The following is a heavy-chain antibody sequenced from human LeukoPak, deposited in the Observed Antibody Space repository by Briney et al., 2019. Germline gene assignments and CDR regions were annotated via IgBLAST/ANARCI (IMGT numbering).Heavy chain of an antibody. CDR3: ARSAAGYSSGWHHQITTDCYYYGMDV. V-gene: IGHV4-59*01. J-gene: IGHJ6*02. D-gene: IGHD6-19*01. CDR1: GDPKNNYY. CDR2: IYYSGST. Sequence: PSETLSLTCTVSGDPKNNYYWSWIRHPPGKALEWIGNIYYSGSTNYNTSLQSRVTISLDTPKKQFSLKLSSVTAADTAVYYCARSAAGYSSGWHHQITTDCYYYGMDVWGQGTTVTVSS.